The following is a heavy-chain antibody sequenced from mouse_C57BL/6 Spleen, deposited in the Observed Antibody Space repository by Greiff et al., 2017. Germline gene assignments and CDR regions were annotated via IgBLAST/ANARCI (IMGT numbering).Heavy chain of an antibody. CDR3: ARSGDDFMDY. CDR2: IYPGGGYT. D-gene: IGHD2-12*01. J-gene: IGHJ4*01. CDR1: GYTFTNYW. Sequence: QVQLKESGAELVRPGTSVKMSCKASGYTFTNYWIGWAKQRPGHGLEWIGDIYPGGGYTNYNAKFKGKATLTADKSSSTAYMQLSSLTSEDSAIYDCARSGDDFMDYWGQGTSVTVSS. V-gene: IGHV1-63*01.